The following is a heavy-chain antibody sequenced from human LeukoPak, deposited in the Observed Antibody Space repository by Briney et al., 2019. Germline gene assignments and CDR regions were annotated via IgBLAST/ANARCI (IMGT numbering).Heavy chain of an antibody. CDR3: AREFVGLRKDAFDI. J-gene: IGHJ3*02. V-gene: IGHV4-61*01. D-gene: IGHD4-17*01. CDR1: GXSVSSGSYY. Sequence: SETLSLTCTVSGXSVSSGSYYWSWIRQPPGKGLEWIGYIYYSGSTNYNPSLKSRVTISVDTSKNQFSLKLSSVTAADTAVYSCAREFVGLRKDAFDIWGQGTMVTVSS. CDR2: IYYSGST.